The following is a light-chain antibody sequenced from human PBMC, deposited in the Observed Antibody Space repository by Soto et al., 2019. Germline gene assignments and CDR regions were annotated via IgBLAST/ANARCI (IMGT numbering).Light chain of an antibody. Sequence: QSVLTQPPSASEPPGQRVTISCSGSSSNIGTYNVNWYQQVSGAAPTLLIYGNSLRPSGVPDRFSGSRSGTSASLAISGLQSEDDAAYYCAAWDDSLNEVVFGGGTQLTVL. CDR3: AAWDDSLNEVV. V-gene: IGLV1-44*01. J-gene: IGLJ2*01. CDR2: GNS. CDR1: SSNIGTYN.